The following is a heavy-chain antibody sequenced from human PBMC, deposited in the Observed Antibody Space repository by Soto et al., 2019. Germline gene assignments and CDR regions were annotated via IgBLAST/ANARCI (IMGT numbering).Heavy chain of an antibody. J-gene: IGHJ5*02. CDR3: ARDPTP. Sequence: QVQLQESGPGLVKPSQTLSLTCTVSGGSISSGGYHWSWVRQHPGKGLEWIGYIYYSGNTYYNPSLKRRVTISVDTSTNQSSLKLSSVTAADTAVYYCARDPTPWGQGTLVTVSS. V-gene: IGHV4-31*03. CDR1: GGSISSGGYH. CDR2: IYYSGNT.